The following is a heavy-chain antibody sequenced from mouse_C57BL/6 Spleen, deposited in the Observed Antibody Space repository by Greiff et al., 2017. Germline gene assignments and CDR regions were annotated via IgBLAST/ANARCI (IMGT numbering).Heavy chain of an antibody. CDR1: GYAFSSSW. D-gene: IGHD1-1*01. J-gene: IGHJ2*01. Sequence: VQLQQSGAELVKPGASVKISCTASGYAFSSSWMHWVKQRPEQGLEWIGRIDPGDGDTDYTGKFKGKATLTADKSSSTAYLQLSRLTSEDSAVYFCARSGTYCSNYYEYWGQGTTVTVSS. CDR2: IDPGDGDT. V-gene: IGHV1-80*01. CDR3: ARSGTYCSNYYEY.